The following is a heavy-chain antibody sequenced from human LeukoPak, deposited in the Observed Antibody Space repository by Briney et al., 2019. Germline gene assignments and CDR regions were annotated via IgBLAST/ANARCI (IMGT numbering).Heavy chain of an antibody. D-gene: IGHD2/OR15-2a*01. J-gene: IGHJ3*02. CDR1: GGSISSSSYY. V-gene: IGHV4-39*07. Sequence: SETLSLTCTVSGGSISSSSYYWGWIRQPPGKGLEWIGSIYYSGSTYYNPSLKSRVTISVDTSKNQFSLKLSSVTAADTAVYYCARDNSQPFTPRRAFDIWGQGTMVTVSS. CDR2: IYYSGST. CDR3: ARDNSQPFTPRRAFDI.